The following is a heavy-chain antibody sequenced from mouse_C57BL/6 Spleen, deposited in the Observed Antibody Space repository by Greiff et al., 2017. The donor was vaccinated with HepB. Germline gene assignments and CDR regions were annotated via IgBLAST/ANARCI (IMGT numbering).Heavy chain of an antibody. CDR2: ISDGGSYT. CDR3: ARDRGGSSWYFDV. V-gene: IGHV5-4*01. CDR1: GFTFSSYA. J-gene: IGHJ1*03. D-gene: IGHD1-1*01. Sequence: EVKVVESGGGLVKPGGSLKLSCAASGFTFSSYAMSWVRQTPEKRLEWVATISDGGSYTYYPDNVKGRFTISRDNAKNNLYLQMSHLKSEDTAMYYCARDRGGSSWYFDVWGTGTTVTVSS.